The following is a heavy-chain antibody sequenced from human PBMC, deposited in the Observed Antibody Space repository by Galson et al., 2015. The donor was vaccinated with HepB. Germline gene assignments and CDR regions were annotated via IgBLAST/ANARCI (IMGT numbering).Heavy chain of an antibody. V-gene: IGHV3-15*07. Sequence: SLRLSCAASGFTFSNAWMNWVRQAPGKGLEWVGRIKSKTDGGTTDYAAPVKGRFTISRDDSKNTLYLQMNSLKTEDTAVYYCTTDIDFWSGYYPFDYWGQGTLVTVSS. CDR3: TTDIDFWSGYYPFDY. D-gene: IGHD3-3*01. CDR2: IKSKTDGGTT. CDR1: GFTFSNAW. J-gene: IGHJ4*02.